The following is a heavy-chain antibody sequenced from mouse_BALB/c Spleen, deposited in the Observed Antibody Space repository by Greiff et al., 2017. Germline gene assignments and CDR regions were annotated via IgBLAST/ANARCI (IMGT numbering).Heavy chain of an antibody. Sequence: VQLQQSGTVLARPGASVKMSCKASGYSFTSYWMHWVKQRPGQGLEWIGAIYPGNSDTSYNQKFKGKAKLTAVTSASTAYMELSSLTNEDSAVYYCTREDTGTTFFAYWGQGTLVTVSA. V-gene: IGHV1-5*01. D-gene: IGHD4-1*01. CDR3: TREDTGTTFFAY. CDR1: GYSFTSYW. J-gene: IGHJ3*01. CDR2: IYPGNSDT.